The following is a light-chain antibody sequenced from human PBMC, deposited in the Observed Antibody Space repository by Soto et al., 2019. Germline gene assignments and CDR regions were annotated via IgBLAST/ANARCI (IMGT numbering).Light chain of an antibody. V-gene: IGKV1-17*01. Sequence: DIQMTQSPSSLSASVGDRVTITCRASQGIGQNLGWYQQKPGKAPKRLIYAVSSLQSGVPSRFSGSGSGTEFTLTIGSLQPEDFATYYCLQHDDYPPTFGQGTKVEVK. J-gene: IGKJ1*01. CDR2: AVS. CDR3: LQHDDYPPT. CDR1: QGIGQN.